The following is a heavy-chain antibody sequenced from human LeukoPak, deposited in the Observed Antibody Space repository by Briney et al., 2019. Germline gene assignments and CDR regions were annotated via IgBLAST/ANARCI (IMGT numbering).Heavy chain of an antibody. Sequence: EASVKVSCKASGYTFTSYGISWVRQAPGQGLEWMGWISAYNGNTNYAQKLQGRVTMTTDTSTSTAYMELRSLRSDDTAVYYCARDIVVVPAAIGYYYYGMDVWGQGTTVTVSS. CDR1: GYTFTSYG. D-gene: IGHD2-2*02. CDR2: ISAYNGNT. J-gene: IGHJ6*02. V-gene: IGHV1-18*01. CDR3: ARDIVVVPAAIGYYYYGMDV.